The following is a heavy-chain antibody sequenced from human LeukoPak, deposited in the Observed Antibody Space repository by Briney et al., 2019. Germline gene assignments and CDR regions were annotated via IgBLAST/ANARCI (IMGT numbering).Heavy chain of an antibody. J-gene: IGHJ4*02. V-gene: IGHV7-4-1*02. CDR2: INTNTGNP. CDR1: GYTFTSYA. CDR3: ARVENPVRKYGSSDFDY. Sequence: ASVKVSCKASGYTFTSYAMNWVRQAPGQGLEWMGWINTNTGNPTYAQGFTGRFVFSLDTSVSTAYLQISGLKAEDTAVYYCARVENPVRKYGSSDFDYWGQGTLVTVSS. D-gene: IGHD6-6*01.